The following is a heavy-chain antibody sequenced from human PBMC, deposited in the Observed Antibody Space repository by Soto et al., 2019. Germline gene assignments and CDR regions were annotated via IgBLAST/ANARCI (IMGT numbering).Heavy chain of an antibody. CDR3: PKPGGVVICYYGMDV. CDR2: ISYDGSNK. D-gene: IGHD3-3*01. Sequence: QVQLVESGGGVVQPGRSLRLSCAASGFTFSSYGMHWVRQAPGKGLEWVAVISYDGSNKYNADSVKGRFTISSNNSKNTLYLQMNILRAEDTAVYYSPKPGGVVICYYGMDVWGQRTTVTVSS. V-gene: IGHV3-30*18. CDR1: GFTFSSYG. J-gene: IGHJ6*02.